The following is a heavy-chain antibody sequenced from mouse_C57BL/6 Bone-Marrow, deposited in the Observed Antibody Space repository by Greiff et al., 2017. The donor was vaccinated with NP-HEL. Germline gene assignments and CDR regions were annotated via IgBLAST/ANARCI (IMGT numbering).Heavy chain of an antibody. V-gene: IGHV1-64*01. Sequence: QVQLQQSGAELVKPGASVKLSCKASGYTFTSYWMHWVKQRPGQGLEWIGMIHPNSGSTNYNEKFKSKATLTVDKSSSTAYMQLSSLTSEDAAVYYCARDYGSSRYYFYYWGQGTTLTVSS. D-gene: IGHD1-1*01. CDR2: IHPNSGST. CDR1: GYTFTSYW. J-gene: IGHJ2*01. CDR3: ARDYGSSRYYFYY.